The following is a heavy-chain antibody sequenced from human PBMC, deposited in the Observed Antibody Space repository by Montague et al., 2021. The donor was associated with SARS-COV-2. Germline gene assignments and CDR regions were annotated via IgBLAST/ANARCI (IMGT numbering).Heavy chain of an antibody. J-gene: IGHJ6*02. CDR3: AKSGVVINPYYYYGMDV. V-gene: IGHV3-23*01. D-gene: IGHD3-22*01. CDR2: ISNSGGRT. Sequence: SRRLSCAASGFTFSSYALTLFRQAPGKGLEWVSAISNSGGRTYYADSVKGRFTISRDNSKNTLYLQMNSLRGEYTAIYYCAKSGVVINPYYYYGMDVWGQGTTVTVSS. CDR1: GFTFSSYA.